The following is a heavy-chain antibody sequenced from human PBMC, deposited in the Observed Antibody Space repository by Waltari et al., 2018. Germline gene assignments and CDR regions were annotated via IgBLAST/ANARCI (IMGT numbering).Heavy chain of an antibody. CDR1: GDSLSSGYY. V-gene: IGHV4-38-2*01. Sequence: QVQLVESGPGLVKPSETLSLTCAVSGDSLSSGYYWGWIRQPPGKGMEWIGSIYHSGTTYYNPSLKSRVTMSVDTSKDQISLKLSSVTAADTALYYCARLTTERFDYWGQGTQVTVSS. D-gene: IGHD4-4*01. CDR3: ARLTTERFDY. J-gene: IGHJ4*02. CDR2: IYHSGTT.